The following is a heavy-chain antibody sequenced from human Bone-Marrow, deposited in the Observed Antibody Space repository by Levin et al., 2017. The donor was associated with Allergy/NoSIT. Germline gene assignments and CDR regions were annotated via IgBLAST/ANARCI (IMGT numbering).Heavy chain of an antibody. V-gene: IGHV3-23*01. CDR1: GFTFSTYS. J-gene: IGHJ6*02. CDR3: AKWKSGSYTNYYYYYGMDV. D-gene: IGHD3-10*01. Sequence: LSLTCAASGFTFSTYSLSWVRQAPGKGLEWVSGISGSGGSTAYADSVKGRFTISRDNSKNTLYLHMSSLRAEDTAVYYCAKWKSGSYTNYYYYYGMDVWGQGTTVTVSS. CDR2: ISGSGGST.